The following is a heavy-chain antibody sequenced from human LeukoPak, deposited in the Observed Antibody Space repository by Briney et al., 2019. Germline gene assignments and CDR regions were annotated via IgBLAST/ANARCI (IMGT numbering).Heavy chain of an antibody. CDR2: FDPEDGGT. J-gene: IGHJ4*02. V-gene: IGHV1-24*01. D-gene: IGHD5-18*01. Sequence: ASVKVSCKVSGYTLTELSMHWVRQAPGKGLEWMGGFDPEDGGTIYAQKFQGRVTMTEDTSTDTAYMELSSLRSEDTAVYYCAIRGYRGYYFDYWGQGTLVTVSS. CDR3: AIRGYRGYYFDY. CDR1: GYTLTELS.